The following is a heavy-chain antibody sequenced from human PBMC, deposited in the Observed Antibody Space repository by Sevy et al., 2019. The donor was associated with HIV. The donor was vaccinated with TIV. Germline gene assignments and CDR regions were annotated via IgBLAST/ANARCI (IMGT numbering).Heavy chain of an antibody. V-gene: IGHV3-23*01. Sequence: GGSLRLSCAASIFTFSTYAMSWVRQAPGKGLEWVSAITGSGGTTYYVDSVRGRFTISRDNSKSTLFLQMNSLTAEDTAVYYCAKEAPGYNYDTSGSFDYWGQGILVTVSS. D-gene: IGHD3-22*01. CDR2: ITGSGGTT. J-gene: IGHJ4*02. CDR3: AKEAPGYNYDTSGSFDY. CDR1: IFTFSTYA.